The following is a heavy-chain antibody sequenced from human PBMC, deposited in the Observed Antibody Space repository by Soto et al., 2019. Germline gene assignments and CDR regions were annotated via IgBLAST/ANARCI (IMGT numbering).Heavy chain of an antibody. J-gene: IGHJ4*02. D-gene: IGHD6-19*01. CDR1: GFTFISYG. CDR2: ISYDEVNK. V-gene: IGHV3-30*18. CDR3: AKVMTEYSGVAIDH. Sequence: GGSLRLSCAASGFTFISYGMHWVRQAPGKGLEWVAVISYDEVNKFYADSVRGRFTISRDNSKDTVYLQINSLRRDDTAMYFCAKVMTEYSGVAIDHWGQGILV.